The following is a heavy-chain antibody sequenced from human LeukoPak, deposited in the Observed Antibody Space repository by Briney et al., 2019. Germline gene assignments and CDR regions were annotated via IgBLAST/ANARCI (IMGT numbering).Heavy chain of an antibody. D-gene: IGHD5-12*01. Sequence: PGRSLRLSCAASGFIFRDYVMNWVRQAPDKGLEWVAVTSFDESTKHYADSVQGRFTISRDNSKNTLYLQMNSLRAEDTVVYFCARDAGWLRSFDYWGQGTLVTVSS. CDR3: ARDAGWLRSFDY. CDR2: TSFDESTK. J-gene: IGHJ4*02. CDR1: GFIFRDYV. V-gene: IGHV3-30-3*01.